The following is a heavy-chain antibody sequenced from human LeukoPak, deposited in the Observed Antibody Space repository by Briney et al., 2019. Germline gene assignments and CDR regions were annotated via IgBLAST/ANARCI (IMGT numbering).Heavy chain of an antibody. Sequence: SETLSLTCTVSGGSISNYYWSWIRQPPGKGLEWIGYIYFNGNTNYNPSLESRGTMSVETSKNQFSLKLSSVTAADTATYYCARHDYWGQGILVTVSS. J-gene: IGHJ4*02. CDR3: ARHDY. CDR2: IYFNGNT. CDR1: GGSISNYY. V-gene: IGHV4-59*08.